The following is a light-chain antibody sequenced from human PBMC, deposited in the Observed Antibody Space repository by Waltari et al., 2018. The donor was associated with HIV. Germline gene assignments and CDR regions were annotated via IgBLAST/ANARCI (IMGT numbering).Light chain of an antibody. V-gene: IGLV1-44*01. CDR1: TSNIGTHS. Sequence: QSVVTQPPSASGAPGRRVTISCSGTTSNIGTHSVSWYQQFPGTAPNLLIYPDNARPSGVPERFSGSKSGTSASLAISGLQSEDEADYYCATWDDRLNYWVFGGGTKLTVL. J-gene: IGLJ3*02. CDR3: ATWDDRLNYWV. CDR2: PDN.